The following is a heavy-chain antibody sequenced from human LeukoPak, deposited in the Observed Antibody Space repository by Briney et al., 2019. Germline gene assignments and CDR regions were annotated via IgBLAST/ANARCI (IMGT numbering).Heavy chain of an antibody. V-gene: IGHV1-18*01. D-gene: IGHD2/OR15-2a*01. Sequence: ASVKVSCKASGYTFTSYGISWVRQAPGRGLEWMGWISAYNGNTNYAQKLQGRVTMTTDTSTSTAYMELRSLRSDDTAVYYCARAAPFEGYYYYGMDVWGQGTTVTVSS. J-gene: IGHJ6*02. CDR3: ARAAPFEGYYYYGMDV. CDR1: GYTFTSYG. CDR2: ISAYNGNT.